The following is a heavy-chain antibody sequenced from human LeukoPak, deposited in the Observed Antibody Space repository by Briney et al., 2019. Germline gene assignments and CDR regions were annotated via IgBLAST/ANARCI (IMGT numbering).Heavy chain of an antibody. J-gene: IGHJ5*02. CDR2: INHSGST. V-gene: IGHV4-34*01. CDR3: ARKELRFLEWLLYSPNWFDP. D-gene: IGHD3-3*01. CDR1: GGSFSGYY. Sequence: PSETLSLTCAVYGGSFSGYYWSWIRQPPGKGLEWIGEINHSGSTNYTPSLKSRVTISVDTSKNQFSLKLSSVTAADTAVYYCARKELRFLEWLLYSPNWFDPWGQGTLVTVSS.